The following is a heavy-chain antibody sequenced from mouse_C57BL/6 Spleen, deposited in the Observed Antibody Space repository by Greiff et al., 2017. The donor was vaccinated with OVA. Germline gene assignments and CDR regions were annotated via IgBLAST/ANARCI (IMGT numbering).Heavy chain of an antibody. CDR1: GYAFTNYL. Sequence: QVQLKESGAELVRPGTSVKVSCKASGYAFTNYLIEWVKQRPGQGLEWIGVINPGSGGTNYNEKFKGKATLTADKSSSTAYMQLSSLTSEDSAVYFCARGDYDYESYYFDYWGQGTTLTVSS. J-gene: IGHJ2*01. D-gene: IGHD2-4*01. V-gene: IGHV1-54*01. CDR3: ARGDYDYESYYFDY. CDR2: INPGSGGT.